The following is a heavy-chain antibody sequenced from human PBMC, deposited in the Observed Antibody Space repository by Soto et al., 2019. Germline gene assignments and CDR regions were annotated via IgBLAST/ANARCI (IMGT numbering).Heavy chain of an antibody. J-gene: IGHJ3*02. D-gene: IGHD2-2*01. Sequence: ASVKVSCKVSGYTLTELSMHWVRQAPGKGLEWMGGFDPEDGETIYAQKFQGRVTMTEDTSTDTAYMELSSLRSEDTAVYYCATLPKRYCSSTSCPPPFDIWGQGTMVTVS. CDR1: GYTLTELS. V-gene: IGHV1-24*01. CDR2: FDPEDGET. CDR3: ATLPKRYCSSTSCPPPFDI.